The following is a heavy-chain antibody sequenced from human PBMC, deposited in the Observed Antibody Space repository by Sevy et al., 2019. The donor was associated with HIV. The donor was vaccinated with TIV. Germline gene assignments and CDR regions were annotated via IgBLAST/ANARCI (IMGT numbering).Heavy chain of an antibody. CDR2: ISNGTDHI. Sequence: GGSLRLSCTASGFTFSAYSMNWVRQAPGKGLEWLSYISNGTDHIYYADSAKGRFTISRDDAKKSVYLEMKSLRDQDTALYYCVRRGVDAYNVYFDLWGQRTLVTVSS. V-gene: IGHV3-21*05. D-gene: IGHD3-10*01. J-gene: IGHJ4*02. CDR3: VRRGVDAYNVYFDL. CDR1: GFTFSAYS.